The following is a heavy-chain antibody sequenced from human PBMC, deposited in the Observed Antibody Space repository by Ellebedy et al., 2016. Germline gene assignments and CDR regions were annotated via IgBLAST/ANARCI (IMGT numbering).Heavy chain of an antibody. CDR1: GFDFNIHS. V-gene: IGHV3-48*02. Sequence: GESLKISXAASGFDFNIHSMNWVRQAPGKGLEWVSYISTTNTIHYADSVKGRFTISRDNAKNSLYLQMNRLRDEDTAVYYCVKVGSSKGAGYWGQGTLVTVSS. J-gene: IGHJ4*02. D-gene: IGHD6-6*01. CDR2: ISTTNTI. CDR3: VKVGSSKGAGY.